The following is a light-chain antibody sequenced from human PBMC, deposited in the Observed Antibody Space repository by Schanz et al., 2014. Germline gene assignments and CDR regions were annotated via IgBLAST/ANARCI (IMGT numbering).Light chain of an antibody. CDR2: ANS. CDR3: SSYTSSSQGVV. Sequence: QSVLTQPPSMSGAPGQRVTISCTGSSSNIGAGYDVHWYQQLPGTAPKLLIYANSNRPSGVPDRFSGSKSGASASLAITGLQAEDEADYYCSSYTSSSQGVVFGGGTKLTVL. J-gene: IGLJ2*01. CDR1: SSNIGAGYD. V-gene: IGLV1-40*01.